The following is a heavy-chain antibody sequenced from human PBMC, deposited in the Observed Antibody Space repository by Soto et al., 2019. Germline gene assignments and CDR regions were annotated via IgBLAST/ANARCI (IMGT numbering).Heavy chain of an antibody. Sequence: EVQLLESGGGLVQPGGSLRLSCAASGFTFSSYAMSWVRQAPGKGLEWVSAISGSGGSTYYADSVKGRFTISRDNSKNTLYLQMNSLRAEDTAVYYCAKSRFPRIAVAGGGLYYWDVWCKGTTVTVSS. J-gene: IGHJ6*03. CDR3: AKSRFPRIAVAGGGLYYWDV. CDR2: ISGSGGST. CDR1: GFTFSSYA. V-gene: IGHV3-23*01. D-gene: IGHD6-19*01.